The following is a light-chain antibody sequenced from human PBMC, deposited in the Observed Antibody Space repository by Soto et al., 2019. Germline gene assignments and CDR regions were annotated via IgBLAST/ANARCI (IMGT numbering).Light chain of an antibody. Sequence: EIVLTQSPGTLSLSPGERATLSCRASQSVSSSYLAWYQQKPGQAPRLLIYGASSRATGIPDRFCGSGPGTDFTLTISRQEPEDFAVYYCQQYGSSPWTFGQGTKVDIK. V-gene: IGKV3-20*01. CDR3: QQYGSSPWT. CDR1: QSVSSSY. J-gene: IGKJ1*01. CDR2: GAS.